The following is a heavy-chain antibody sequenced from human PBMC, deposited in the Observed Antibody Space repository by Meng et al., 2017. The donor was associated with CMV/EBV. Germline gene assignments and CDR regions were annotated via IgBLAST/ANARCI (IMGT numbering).Heavy chain of an antibody. V-gene: IGHV1-2*02. CDR1: GYTFTGYD. J-gene: IGHJ2*01. CDR3: ATYIGNYINWYFDL. CDR2: INPNSGGT. Sequence: QVQLGQSGAEVKKPGASVKVSCKASGYTFTGYDMHWVRQAPGQGLEWMGWINPNSGGTNYAQKFQGRVTMTRDTSISTAYMELSRLRSDDTAVYYCATYIGNYINWYFDLWGRGTLVTVSS. D-gene: IGHD1-7*01.